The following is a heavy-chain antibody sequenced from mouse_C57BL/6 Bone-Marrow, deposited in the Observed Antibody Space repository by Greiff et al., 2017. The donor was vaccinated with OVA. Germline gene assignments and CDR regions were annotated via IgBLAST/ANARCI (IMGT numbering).Heavy chain of an antibody. CDR3: TTGTLRYFDY. CDR1: GFNIKDDY. D-gene: IGHD2-14*01. Sequence: EVQRVESGAELVRPGASVKLSCTASGFNIKDDYMHWVKQRPEQGLEWIGWIDPENGDTEYASKFQGKATITADTSSNTAYLQLSSLTSEDTAVYYCTTGTLRYFDYWGQGTTLTVSS. V-gene: IGHV14-4*01. CDR2: IDPENGDT. J-gene: IGHJ2*01.